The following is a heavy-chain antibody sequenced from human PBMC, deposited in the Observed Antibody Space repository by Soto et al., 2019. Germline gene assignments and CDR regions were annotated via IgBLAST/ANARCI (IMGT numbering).Heavy chain of an antibody. V-gene: IGHV4-34*01. CDR2: RSHSGGT. CDR1: GGFVTSGSYY. CDR3: ARVERGTATTVVDAFDI. D-gene: IGHD1-1*01. Sequence: QVQLQQWGAGLLKPSETLSLTCAVYGGFVTSGSYYWSWIRQPPGKGLEWIGERSHSGGTHFNPSLKSRVNISVDTSKNQFPLKMSSVTAADTALYYCARVERGTATTVVDAFDICGPGTMVTVSS. J-gene: IGHJ3*02.